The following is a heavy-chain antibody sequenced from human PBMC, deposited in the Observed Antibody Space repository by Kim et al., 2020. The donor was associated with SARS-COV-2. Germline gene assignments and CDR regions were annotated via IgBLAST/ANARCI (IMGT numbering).Heavy chain of an antibody. CDR1: GYSFTSYW. V-gene: IGHV5-51*01. J-gene: IGHJ4*02. CDR2: IYPGYSDT. CDR3: ARHVGYSSGWYSVGGIDY. D-gene: IGHD6-19*01. Sequence: GESLKISCKGSGYSFTSYWIGWVRQMPGKGLEWMGIIYPGYSDTRYSPSFQGQVTISADKSISTAYLQWSSLKASDTAMYYCARHVGYSSGWYSVGGIDYWGQGTLVTVSS.